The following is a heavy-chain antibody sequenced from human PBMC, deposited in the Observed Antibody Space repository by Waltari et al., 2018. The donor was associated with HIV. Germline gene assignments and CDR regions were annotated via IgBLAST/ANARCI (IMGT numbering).Heavy chain of an antibody. D-gene: IGHD3-3*01. CDR3: AKIGHSVEWLFSYFDF. J-gene: IGHJ4*02. Sequence: QVQLVDSGGGVVQPGKSLRLSCASFSSYSMHWICQAPGRGLEWVALISHDGRQKHYADSVKGRFTISRDNSKNTLYLQMNSLRVEDTAVYFCAKIGHSVEWLFSYFDFWGQGTLVTVSS. V-gene: IGHV3-30-3*02. CDR1: SFSSYS. CDR2: ISHDGRQK.